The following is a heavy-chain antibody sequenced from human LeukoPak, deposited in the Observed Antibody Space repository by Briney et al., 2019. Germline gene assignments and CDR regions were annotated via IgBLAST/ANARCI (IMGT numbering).Heavy chain of an antibody. CDR2: IYYSGST. CDR3: VAVRSLNWFDP. CDR1: GGSISSGGHY. J-gene: IGHJ5*02. V-gene: IGHV4-31*03. Sequence: PSETLSLTCTVSGGSISSGGHYWSWIRQHPGKGLEWIGYIYYSGSTYYNPSLKSRVTISVDTSKNQFSLKLSSVTAADTAVYYCVAVRSLNWFDPWGQGTLVTVSS.